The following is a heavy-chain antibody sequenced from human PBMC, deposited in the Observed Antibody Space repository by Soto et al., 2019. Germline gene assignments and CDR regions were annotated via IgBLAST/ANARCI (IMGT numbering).Heavy chain of an antibody. D-gene: IGHD2-2*01. CDR2: IIPILGIA. CDR3: ARGLGGSSTTTFDY. CDR1: GGTFSSYT. V-gene: IGHV1-69*02. J-gene: IGHJ4*02. Sequence: SVKVSCKASGGTFSSYTISWVRQAPGQGLEWMGRIIPILGIANYAQKFQGRVTITADKSTSTAYMELSSLRSEDTAVYYCARGLGGSSTTTFDYWGQGTLVTVS.